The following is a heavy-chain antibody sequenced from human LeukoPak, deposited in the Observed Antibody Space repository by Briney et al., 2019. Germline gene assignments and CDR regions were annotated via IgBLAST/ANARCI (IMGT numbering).Heavy chain of an antibody. D-gene: IGHD3-3*01. V-gene: IGHV1-18*01. J-gene: IGHJ4*02. Sequence: GASVKVSCKASGYTFTSYGISWERQAPGQGLEWMGWISAYNGNTNYAQKLQGRVTMTTDTSTSTAYMELRSLRSDDTAVYYCVRYEEWLLRREYYSDYWGQGTLVTVSS. CDR3: VRYEEWLLRREYYSDY. CDR1: GYTFTSYG. CDR2: ISAYNGNT.